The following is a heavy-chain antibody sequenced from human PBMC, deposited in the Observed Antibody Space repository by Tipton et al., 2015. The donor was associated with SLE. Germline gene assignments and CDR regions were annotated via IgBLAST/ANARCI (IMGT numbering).Heavy chain of an antibody. D-gene: IGHD6-13*01. CDR1: GGSISSGGYY. CDR2: IYYSGST. J-gene: IGHJ6*02. CDR3: ARDIAAAGDYDGMDV. V-gene: IGHV4-31*03. Sequence: TLSLTCTVSGGSISSGGYYWSWIRQHPGKGLEWIGYIYYSGSTYYNPSLKSRVTISVDTYKNQFSLKLSSVTAADTAVDYCARDIAAAGDYDGMDVWGQGTTVTVSS.